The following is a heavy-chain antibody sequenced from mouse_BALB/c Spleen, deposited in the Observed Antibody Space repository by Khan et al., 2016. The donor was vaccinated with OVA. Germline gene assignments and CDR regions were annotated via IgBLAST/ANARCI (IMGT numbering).Heavy chain of an antibody. CDR3: ARRTTEYTMDD. D-gene: IGHD2-14*01. V-gene: IGHV1-4*01. CDR2: INPRSSYT. J-gene: IGHJ4*01. Sequence: QVQLQQSGAELARPGASVKMSCKASGYTFTSNTMHWVKQRPGQGLEWIGYINPRSSYTNYNQKFKDKATLTADKSSSTAYMQLSSLTSEDSAVYYCARRTTEYTMDDWGQGTSVTVSS. CDR1: GYTFTSNT.